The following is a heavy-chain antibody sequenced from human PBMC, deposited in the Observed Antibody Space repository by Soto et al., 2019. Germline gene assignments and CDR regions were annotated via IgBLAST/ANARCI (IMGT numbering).Heavy chain of an antibody. D-gene: IGHD5-12*01. Sequence: SEPLSLTCTVSGGSISSYYWSWIRQPPGKGLEWIGYIYYSGSTNYNPSLKSRVTIAVDTSKNQFSLKLSSVTAADTAVYYCARGHSGYDSFDIWGQGTMVTVSS. J-gene: IGHJ3*02. CDR2: IYYSGST. V-gene: IGHV4-59*01. CDR1: GGSISSYY. CDR3: ARGHSGYDSFDI.